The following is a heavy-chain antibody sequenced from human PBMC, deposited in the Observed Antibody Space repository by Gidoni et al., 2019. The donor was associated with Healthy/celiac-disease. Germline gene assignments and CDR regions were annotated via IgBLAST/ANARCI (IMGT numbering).Heavy chain of an antibody. Sequence: EVQLLESGGGLVQPGVSLRLSCAASGFTFSSYAMSWVRQAPGKGLEWVSAISGSGGSTYYADSVKGRFTISRDNSKNTLYLQMNSLRAEDTAVYYCAKKRDGDSYYYYYGMDVWGQGTTVTVSS. D-gene: IGHD4-17*01. J-gene: IGHJ6*02. V-gene: IGHV3-23*01. CDR1: GFTFSSYA. CDR2: ISGSGGST. CDR3: AKKRDGDSYYYYYGMDV.